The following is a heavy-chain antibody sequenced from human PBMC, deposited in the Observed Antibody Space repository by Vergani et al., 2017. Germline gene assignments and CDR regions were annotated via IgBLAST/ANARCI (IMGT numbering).Heavy chain of an antibody. CDR1: GYTFSNYY. V-gene: IGHV1-46*03. CDR2: INPSGGHT. D-gene: IGHD3-9*01. Sequence: QVQVVQSGAEVKKSGASVKVSCKTSGYTFSNYYMHWLRQAPGPGLEWMGIINPSGGHTNYAQKFQGRVTMTRDTSTSTVYMELSSLRSEDTAIYYCARGDYGILTGYRYWGQGTLVTVSA. CDR3: ARGDYGILTGYRY. J-gene: IGHJ4*02.